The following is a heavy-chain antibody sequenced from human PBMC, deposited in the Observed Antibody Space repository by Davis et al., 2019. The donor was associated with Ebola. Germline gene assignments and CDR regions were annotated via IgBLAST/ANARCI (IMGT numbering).Heavy chain of an antibody. CDR1: GFIFGSYE. V-gene: IGHV3-48*03. J-gene: IGHJ3*02. CDR3: ARDADAFDI. CDR2: ISDRGLTK. Sequence: GESLKISCAASGFIFGSYEMIWVRQAPGKGLEWVSYISDRGLTKYYSDSVKGRFTISRDNVKNSLSLQMYDLGAEDTGVYYCARDADAFDIWGQGTMVTVSS.